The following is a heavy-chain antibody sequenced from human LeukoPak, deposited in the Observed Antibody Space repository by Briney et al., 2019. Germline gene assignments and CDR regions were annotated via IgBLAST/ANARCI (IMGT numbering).Heavy chain of an antibody. D-gene: IGHD5-18*01. CDR2: INSDGSST. CDR1: GFTFDDYA. V-gene: IGHV3-74*01. Sequence: QPGRSLRLSCAASGFTFDDYAVHWVRQAPGKGLVWVSRINSDGSSTSYADSVKGRFTISRDNAKNTLYLQMNSLRAEDTAVYYCAIGYSTNHWGQGTLVTVSS. J-gene: IGHJ5*02. CDR3: AIGYSTNH.